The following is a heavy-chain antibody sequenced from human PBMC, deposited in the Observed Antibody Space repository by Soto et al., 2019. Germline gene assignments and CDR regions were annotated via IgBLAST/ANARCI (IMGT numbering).Heavy chain of an antibody. CDR1: GGTFSSYA. CDR3: ERCIVLVPAALHYYYYCGMDV. Sequence: QVQLVQSRAEVKKPGSSVKVSCKASGGTFSSYAISWVRQAPGQGLEWMGGIIPIFGTANYAQKFHGRVRITADESTSTAYMELSRLSSEDTAVYYCERCIVLVPAALHYYYYCGMDVWGRGTTVTVSS. J-gene: IGHJ6*02. CDR2: IIPIFGTA. V-gene: IGHV1-69*12. D-gene: IGHD2-2*01.